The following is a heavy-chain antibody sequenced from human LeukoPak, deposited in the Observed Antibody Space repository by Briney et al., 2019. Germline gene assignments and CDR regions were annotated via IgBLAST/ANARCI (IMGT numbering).Heavy chain of an antibody. D-gene: IGHD6-13*01. J-gene: IGHJ4*02. V-gene: IGHV1-18*01. CDR1: GYTFSSYG. Sequence: ASVKVSCKASGYTFSSYGISWVRQAPGQGLEWMGWISNNNGNTNYAQKFQGRVTMTTDTSTSTAYMELRSLRSDDTAVYYCARDNRWQLVLGYWGQGTLVTASS. CDR3: ARDNRWQLVLGY. CDR2: ISNNNGNT.